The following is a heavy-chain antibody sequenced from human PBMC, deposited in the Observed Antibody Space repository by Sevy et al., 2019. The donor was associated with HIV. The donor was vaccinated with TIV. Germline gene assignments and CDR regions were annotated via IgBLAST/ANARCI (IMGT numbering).Heavy chain of an antibody. J-gene: IGHJ4*02. V-gene: IGHV3-30*04. CDR1: GFTFSSYA. Sequence: GGSLRLSCAASGFTFSSYAMHWVRQAPGKGLEWVAVISHDGSNKYYADSVKGRFTISRDNSKNTLYLQMNSLRAEDRAVYYCARDGDIVVVVGASALFDYWGQGILVTVSS. CDR3: ARDGDIVVVVGASALFDY. D-gene: IGHD2-15*01. CDR2: ISHDGSNK.